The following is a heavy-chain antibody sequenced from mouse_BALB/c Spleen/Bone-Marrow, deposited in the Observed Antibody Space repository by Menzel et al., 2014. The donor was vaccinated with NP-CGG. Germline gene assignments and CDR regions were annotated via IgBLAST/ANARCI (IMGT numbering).Heavy chain of an antibody. CDR3: AREPHYYAMDY. J-gene: IGHJ4*01. V-gene: IGHV2-6-7*01. CDR1: GFSLTGYG. Sequence: VKLMESGPGLVAPSQSLSIPCTVSGFSLTGYGVNWVRQPPGKGLEWLGMIWGDGSTDYNSALKSRLSISKDSSKSQVFLKMNSLQTDDTARYYCAREPHYYAMDYWGQGTSVTVSS. CDR2: IWGDGST.